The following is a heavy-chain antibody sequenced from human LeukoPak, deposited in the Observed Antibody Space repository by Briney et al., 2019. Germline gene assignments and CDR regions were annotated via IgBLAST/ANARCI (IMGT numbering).Heavy chain of an antibody. J-gene: IGHJ6*02. CDR2: IYYSGST. CDR3: AREPYSSRRMDV. Sequence: SETLSRTCTVSGGSISSGGYYWSWIRQHPGKGLEWIGYIYYSGSTYYNPSLKSRVTISVDTSKNQFSLKLSSVTAADTAVYYCAREPYSSRRMDVWGQGTTVTVSS. V-gene: IGHV4-31*03. D-gene: IGHD6-13*01. CDR1: GGSISSGGYY.